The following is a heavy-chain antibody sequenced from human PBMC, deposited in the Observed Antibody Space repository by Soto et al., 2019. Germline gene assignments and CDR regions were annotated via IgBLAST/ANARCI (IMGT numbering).Heavy chain of an antibody. CDR3: ATKKSRHDYGDADYYYYGMDV. Sequence: ASVKVSCKASGYTFTSYAMHWVRQAPGQRLEWMGWINAGNGNTKYSQKFQGRVTITRDTSASTAYMELSSLRSEDTAVYYCATKKSRHDYGDADYYYYGMDVWGQGTTVTVSS. CDR1: GYTFTSYA. V-gene: IGHV1-3*01. J-gene: IGHJ6*02. D-gene: IGHD4-17*01. CDR2: INAGNGNT.